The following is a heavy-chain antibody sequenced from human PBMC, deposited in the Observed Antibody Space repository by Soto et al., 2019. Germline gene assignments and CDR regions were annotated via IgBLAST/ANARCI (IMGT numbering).Heavy chain of an antibody. J-gene: IGHJ4*02. CDR3: AREVGATGY. CDR2: ISDSSSTI. Sequence: EVQLVESGGGLVQPGGSLRLSCVASGFTFNSHTMNWVRQAPGKGLEWLSYISDSSSTIYYADSVKVRFTISRDNAKNSLYLQMNSLRADDTAVYYCAREVGATGYWGQGTLVTVSS. D-gene: IGHD1-26*01. V-gene: IGHV3-48*04. CDR1: GFTFNSHT.